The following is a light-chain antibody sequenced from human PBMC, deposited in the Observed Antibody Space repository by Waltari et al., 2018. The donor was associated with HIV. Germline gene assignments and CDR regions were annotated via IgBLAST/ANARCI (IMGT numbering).Light chain of an antibody. CDR3: QSADSSRNYVL. CDR1: GLPHQY. Sequence: YELTQTPSVSVSPGQTARITCFGDGLPHQYAFWYQQKAGQAPVLLIYKDSERPSVIPERFSASSSGTTITLTISGVQAEDEGDYYCQSADSSRNYVLFGGGTKLTVL. V-gene: IGLV3-25*03. CDR2: KDS. J-gene: IGLJ2*01.